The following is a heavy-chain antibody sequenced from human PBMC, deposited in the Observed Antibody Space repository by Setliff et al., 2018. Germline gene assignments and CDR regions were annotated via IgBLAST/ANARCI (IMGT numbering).Heavy chain of an antibody. CDR1: GGSTNNYH. CDR3: AREDWNGNAFDI. J-gene: IGHJ3*02. Sequence: SETLSLTCTVSGGSTNNYHWTWIRQPAGKGLEWIGRLYPNGNTNYNPSLKRRVNVSADSSKNNLSLRLKYVTAADTAVYYCAREDWNGNAFDIWGPGTMVTVSS. D-gene: IGHD1-1*01. CDR2: LYPNGNT. V-gene: IGHV4-4*07.